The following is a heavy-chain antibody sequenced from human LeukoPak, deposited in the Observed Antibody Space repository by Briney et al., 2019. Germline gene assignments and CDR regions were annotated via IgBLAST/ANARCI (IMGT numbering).Heavy chain of an antibody. CDR3: AKGSVIDSSSWYSRNYYYYMDV. CDR1: GFAFSSYA. Sequence: GGSLRLSCAASGFAFSSYAMSWVRQAPGKGLEWVSGISWNSGSIGYADSVKGRFTISRDNAKNSLYLQMNSLRAEDTALYYCAKGSVIDSSSWYSRNYYYYMDVWGKGTTVTVSS. V-gene: IGHV3-9*01. CDR2: ISWNSGSI. D-gene: IGHD6-13*01. J-gene: IGHJ6*03.